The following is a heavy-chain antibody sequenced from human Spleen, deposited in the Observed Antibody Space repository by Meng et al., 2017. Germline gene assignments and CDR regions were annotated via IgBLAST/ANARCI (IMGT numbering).Heavy chain of an antibody. CDR2: INPNNGGT. J-gene: IGHJ4*02. CDR3: AREKSPGHFDY. CDR1: GYTFTDYF. Sequence: QVYLVQSGAEVKKPGASLRVSCRASGYTFTDYFLHWVRQAPGQGLEWLGTINPNNGGTNYAQRFQDRVTLTRDTSTSTVYMELSSLGSEDTALYYCAREKSPGHFDYLGQGILVTVSS. V-gene: IGHV1-46*01.